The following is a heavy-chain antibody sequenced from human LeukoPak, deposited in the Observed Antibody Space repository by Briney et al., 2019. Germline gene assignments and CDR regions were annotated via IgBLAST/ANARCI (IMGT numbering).Heavy chain of an antibody. CDR1: GGSTSSFY. CDR3: ARDPKWRATTGTTADFDI. Sequence: KPSETLSLTCTVSGGSTSSFYWRCIRHPPGKGLVCIGYIYYSGSTNYNPSLKSRVTISLDTSGNQLSLKLTSVTAADTAVYYCARDPKWRATTGTTADFDIWGQGTMVTVSS. V-gene: IGHV4-59*01. J-gene: IGHJ3*02. CDR2: IYYSGST. D-gene: IGHD1-1*01.